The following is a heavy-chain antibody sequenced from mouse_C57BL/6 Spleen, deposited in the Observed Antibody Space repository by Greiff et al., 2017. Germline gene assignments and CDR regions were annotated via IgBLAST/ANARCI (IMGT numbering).Heavy chain of an antibody. Sequence: EVKVEESGGGLVQPGGSMKLSCVASGFTFSNYWMNWVRQSPEKGLEWVAQIRLKSDNYATHYAESVKGRFTISRDDSKSSVYLQMNNLRAEDTGIYYCTAGHYYGSSYVGYFDVWGTGTTVTVSS. V-gene: IGHV6-3*01. CDR3: TAGHYYGSSYVGYFDV. CDR1: GFTFSNYW. D-gene: IGHD1-1*01. J-gene: IGHJ1*03. CDR2: IRLKSDNYAT.